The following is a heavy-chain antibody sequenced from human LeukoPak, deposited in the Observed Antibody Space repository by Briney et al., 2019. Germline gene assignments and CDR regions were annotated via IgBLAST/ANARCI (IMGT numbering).Heavy chain of an antibody. J-gene: IGHJ5*02. CDR2: IYAGDTT. V-gene: IGHV3-53*01. D-gene: IGHD6-19*01. CDR3: ARGLRGFDP. CDR1: GFTVSSDD. Sequence: PGGSLRLSCAASGFTVSSDDMSWVRQAPGKGLEWVSVIYAGDTTSYADSVKGRFTISRDNSKNTLYLQMNSLRAEDTAVYYCARGLRGFDPGGQGTLVTVSS.